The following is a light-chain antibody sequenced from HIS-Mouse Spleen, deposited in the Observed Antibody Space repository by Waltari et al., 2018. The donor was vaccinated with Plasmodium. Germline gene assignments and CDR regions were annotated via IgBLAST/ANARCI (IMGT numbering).Light chain of an antibody. CDR1: SLRSYY. CDR2: GKN. J-gene: IGLJ3*02. V-gene: IGLV3-19*01. CDR3: NSRDSSGNHWV. Sequence: SSELTPAPAVSVALGQTVRITCQGDSLRSYYARWYKKKPGQAPVLVIYGKNNRPTGIPDRFSGSSSGNTASLTITGAQAEDEADYYCNSRDSSGNHWVFGGGTKLTVL.